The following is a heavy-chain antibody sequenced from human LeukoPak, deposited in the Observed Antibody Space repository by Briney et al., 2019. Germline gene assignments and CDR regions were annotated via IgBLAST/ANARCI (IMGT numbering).Heavy chain of an antibody. CDR3: ARGHRSGWYHRYFDY. J-gene: IGHJ4*02. D-gene: IGHD6-19*01. V-gene: IGHV4-59*01. Sequence: SETLSLTCTVSGGSISSYYWSWIRQPPGKGLEWIGYIYYSGSTNYNPSLKSRVTISIDTSKNQFSLKLSSVTAADTAVYYCARGHRSGWYHRYFDYWGQGTLVTVSS. CDR1: GGSISSYY. CDR2: IYYSGST.